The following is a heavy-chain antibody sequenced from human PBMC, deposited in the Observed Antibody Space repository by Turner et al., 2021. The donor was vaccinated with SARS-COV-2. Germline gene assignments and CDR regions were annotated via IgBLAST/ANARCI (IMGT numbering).Heavy chain of an antibody. CDR1: GGSVTNSSYF. D-gene: IGHD2-21*02. V-gene: IGHV4-39*01. Sequence: QLQLEESGPGLVKASETLSLTCGVSGGSVTNSSYFWGWVRQAPGRGLEWIASMSYSEMTYHNPSLRSRVSISKDTSKNQFSLRLTSLTAADTAIYYCATKTHCGSDCYSKYFDLWGRGTPVTVAS. CDR3: ATKTHCGSDCYSKYFDL. J-gene: IGHJ2*01. CDR2: MSYSEMT.